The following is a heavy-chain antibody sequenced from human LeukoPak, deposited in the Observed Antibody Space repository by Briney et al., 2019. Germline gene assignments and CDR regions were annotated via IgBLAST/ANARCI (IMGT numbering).Heavy chain of an antibody. CDR1: GYTFAGYS. V-gene: IGHV1-2*02. Sequence: ASVKVSCKASGYTFAGYSMHWVRQAPGQGPEWMGLINPKSGGTNYAQKFQGRVTMTRDTSISTAYMELSRLGSDDTAVYYCARAPAKEQFDYWGQGTLVTVSS. J-gene: IGHJ4*02. CDR3: ARAPAKEQFDY. D-gene: IGHD1-26*01. CDR2: INPKSGGT.